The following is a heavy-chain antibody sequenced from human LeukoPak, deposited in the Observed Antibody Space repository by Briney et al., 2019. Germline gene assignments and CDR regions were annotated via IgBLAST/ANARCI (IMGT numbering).Heavy chain of an antibody. Sequence: SETLSLTCAVYGGSFSGYYWSWIRQPPGKGLEWIGEINHSGSTNYNPSLKSRVTISVDTSKNQFSLKLSSVTAADTAVYYCARRGARYCSSTSCRSFDPWGQGTLVTVSS. V-gene: IGHV4-34*01. J-gene: IGHJ5*02. CDR3: ARRGARYCSSTSCRSFDP. CDR2: INHSGST. CDR1: GGSFSGYY. D-gene: IGHD2-2*01.